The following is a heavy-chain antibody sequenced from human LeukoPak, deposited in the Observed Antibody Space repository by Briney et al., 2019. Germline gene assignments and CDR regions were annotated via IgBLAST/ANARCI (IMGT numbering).Heavy chain of an antibody. J-gene: IGHJ4*02. V-gene: IGHV4-34*01. CDR2: INHSGST. Sequence: SETLSLTCAVYGGSFSGYYWSWIRQPPGKGLEWIGEINHSGSTNYNPSLKSRVTISVDTSKNQFSLKLSSVTAADTAVYYCARGARLLWFGERIGLFDYWGQGTLVTVSS. CDR1: GGSFSGYY. D-gene: IGHD3-10*01. CDR3: ARGARLLWFGERIGLFDY.